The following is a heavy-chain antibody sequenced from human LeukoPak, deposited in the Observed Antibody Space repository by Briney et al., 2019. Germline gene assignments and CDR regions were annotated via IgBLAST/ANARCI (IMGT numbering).Heavy chain of an antibody. CDR2: ISSSSSYI. J-gene: IGHJ4*02. V-gene: IGHV3-21*01. D-gene: IGHD2-2*01. Sequence: GGSLRLSGAASGCTFSSYSMNWVRQAPGKGLEWVSSISSSSSYIYYADSVKGRFTISRDNAKNSLYLQMNSLRAEDTAVYYCARVPAAIGGGDYWGQGTLVTVSS. CDR1: GCTFSSYS. CDR3: ARVPAAIGGGDY.